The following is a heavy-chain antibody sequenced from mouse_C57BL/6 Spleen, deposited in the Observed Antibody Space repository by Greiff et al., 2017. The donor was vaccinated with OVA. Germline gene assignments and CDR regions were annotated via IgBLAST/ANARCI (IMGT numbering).Heavy chain of an antibody. CDR3: ARPVYYAMDY. CDR2: IYPGSGNT. Sequence: VQLQQSGPELVKPGASVKISCKASGYSFTSYYINWVKQRPGQGLEWIGWIYPGSGNTKYNEKFKGKATLTADTSSSTAYMQLSSLTSEDSAVYYCARPVYYAMDYWGQGTSVTVSS. J-gene: IGHJ4*01. CDR1: GYSFTSYY. V-gene: IGHV1-66*01.